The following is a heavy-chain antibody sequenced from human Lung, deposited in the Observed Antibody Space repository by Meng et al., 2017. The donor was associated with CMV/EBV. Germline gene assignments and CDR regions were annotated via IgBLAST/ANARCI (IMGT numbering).Heavy chain of an antibody. Sequence: GGSLRLXCAASGFTFSRYGMSWVRQAPGKGLEWVSGMYSGGSSTFYADSVQGRFTISRDEYKNTLYLQMNSLRAEDTALYYCAKCSSTSCRYFDYWGQGTLVTVSS. V-gene: IGHV3-23*03. J-gene: IGHJ4*02. CDR1: GFTFSRYG. D-gene: IGHD2-2*01. CDR3: AKCSSTSCRYFDY. CDR2: MYSGGSST.